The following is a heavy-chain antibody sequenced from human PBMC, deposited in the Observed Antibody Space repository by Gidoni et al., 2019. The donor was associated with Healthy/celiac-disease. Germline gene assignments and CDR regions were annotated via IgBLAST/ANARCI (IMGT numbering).Heavy chain of an antibody. D-gene: IGHD3-22*01. CDR2: IYYSGST. J-gene: IGHJ4*02. CDR1: GGSISSSSYY. V-gene: IGHV4-39*01. CDR3: ARQRPGEYYDSSGYTDY. Sequence: QLQLQESGPGLVKPSETLSLTCTVSGGSISSSSYYWGWIHQPPGKGLEWIGSIYYSGSTYYNLSLKSRVTISVETSKNQFSLKLSSVTAADTAGYYCARQRPGEYYDSSGYTDYWGQGTLVTVSS.